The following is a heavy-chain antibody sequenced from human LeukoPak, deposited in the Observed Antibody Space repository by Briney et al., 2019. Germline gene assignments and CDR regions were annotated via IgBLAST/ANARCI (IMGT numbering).Heavy chain of an antibody. V-gene: IGHV3-74*01. D-gene: IGHD3-22*01. J-gene: IGHJ4*02. Sequence: GGSLRVSCAASGFTFSNYWMHWVRQAPGKGLVWVSRINSDGSSTTYADSVKGRFTISRDNAKNTLYLQMHSLRAEDTAVYYCARAGHYYDSSGYINFDYWGQGTLVTVSS. CDR2: INSDGSST. CDR1: GFTFSNYW. CDR3: ARAGHYYDSSGYINFDY.